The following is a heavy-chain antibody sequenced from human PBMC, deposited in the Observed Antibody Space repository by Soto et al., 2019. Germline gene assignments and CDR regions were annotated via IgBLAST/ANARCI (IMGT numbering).Heavy chain of an antibody. CDR1: GFTFSSYA. D-gene: IGHD6-19*01. CDR3: AKDPPIYGSGWYYFDY. Sequence: EVQLLESGGGLVQPGGSLRLSCAASGFTFSSYAMSWVRQAPGKGLEWVSAISGSGGSTYYADSVKGRFTISRDNSKNTLYLQMNSLRAEDTAVYYCAKDPPIYGSGWYYFDYWGQGTLVTVSS. J-gene: IGHJ4*02. CDR2: ISGSGGST. V-gene: IGHV3-23*01.